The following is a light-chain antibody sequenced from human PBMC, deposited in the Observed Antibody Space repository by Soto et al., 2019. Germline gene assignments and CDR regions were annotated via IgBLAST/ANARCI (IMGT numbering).Light chain of an antibody. CDR3: QQRNVWPPVT. CDR2: GAS. V-gene: IGKV3-11*01. CDR1: QSVGSH. Sequence: EIVLTQSPATLSLSPGERATLSCRASQSVGSHLAWYQQKPGQAPRLLIYGASTRATGIPARSSGSGSGTDFTLTISSLEPEDSAVYYCQQRNVWPPVTFGQGTRLEIK. J-gene: IGKJ5*01.